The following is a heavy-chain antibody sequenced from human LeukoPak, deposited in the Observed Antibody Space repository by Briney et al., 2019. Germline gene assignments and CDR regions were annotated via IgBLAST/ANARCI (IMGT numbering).Heavy chain of an antibody. D-gene: IGHD1-1*01. CDR2: VSYDGSDK. CDR1: GFTFSSYG. J-gene: IGHJ6*02. Sequence: GSLRLSCAASGFTFSSYGMNWVRQAPGKGLEWVGIVSYDGSDKYYADSVKGRLTISRDNSKNTVYLQMNSLRAEDTAVYFCAKEGVLERYFYYGMDVWGQGTTVTVSS. V-gene: IGHV3-30*18. CDR3: AKEGVLERYFYYGMDV.